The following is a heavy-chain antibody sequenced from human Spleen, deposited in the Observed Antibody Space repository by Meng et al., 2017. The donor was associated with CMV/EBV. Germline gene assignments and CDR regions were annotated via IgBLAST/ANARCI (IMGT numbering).Heavy chain of an antibody. J-gene: IGHJ5*02. Sequence: SETLSLTCVVSGGSISPYYWSWIRQSPGEGLDWIGFIYFSGITNYNPSLKSRATISVDTSKNQFSLKLSSVTAADTAVYYCARVVNARSSWFDPWGQGILVTVSS. CDR1: GGSISPYY. V-gene: IGHV4-59*08. D-gene: IGHD3-22*01. CDR2: IYFSGIT. CDR3: ARVVNARSSWFDP.